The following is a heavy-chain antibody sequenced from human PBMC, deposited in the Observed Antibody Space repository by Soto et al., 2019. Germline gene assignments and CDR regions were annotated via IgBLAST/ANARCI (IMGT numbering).Heavy chain of an antibody. CDR2: MNPNSGNT. CDR1: GYTFTSYD. Sequence: QVQLVQSGAEVKKPGASVKVSCKASGYTFTSYDINWVRQATGQGLEWMGWMNPNSGNTGYAQKFQGRVNKTRNTSKRTGYMGLRRLRFGDTAVYYCARGTFYLYYYLWGSSPDYWGQGTLVTVSS. J-gene: IGHJ4*02. V-gene: IGHV1-8*01. D-gene: IGHD3-16*01. CDR3: ARGTFYLYYYLWGSSPDY.